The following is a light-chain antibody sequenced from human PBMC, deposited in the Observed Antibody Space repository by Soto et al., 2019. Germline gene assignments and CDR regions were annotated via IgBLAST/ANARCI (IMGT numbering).Light chain of an antibody. J-gene: IGKJ1*01. Sequence: EIGMTQSPATLSVSPGERATLSCRASQSVGSDLAWYQQEPGQAPRLLIYDTSARAAGIPARFSGSGSATEFTLTISSLEPEDFAAYYCQQRSNWPRTFGQGTKVDIK. CDR2: DTS. CDR1: QSVGSD. V-gene: IGKV3-11*01. CDR3: QQRSNWPRT.